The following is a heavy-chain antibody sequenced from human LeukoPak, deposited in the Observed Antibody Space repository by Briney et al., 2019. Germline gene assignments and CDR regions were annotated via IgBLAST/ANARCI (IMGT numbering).Heavy chain of an antibody. CDR3: VRRGPRLQTGFDY. Sequence: SETLSLTCTVSGGSISSGSYYWGWVRQPPGKGLEWIGSVYYSGITYYSPSLRSRVTVSSDMSNNQFSLKLTSVAAADTAVYYCVRRGPRLQTGFDYWSQGALVTVSP. CDR1: GGSISSGSYY. V-gene: IGHV4-39*07. D-gene: IGHD1-26*01. J-gene: IGHJ4*02. CDR2: VYYSGIT.